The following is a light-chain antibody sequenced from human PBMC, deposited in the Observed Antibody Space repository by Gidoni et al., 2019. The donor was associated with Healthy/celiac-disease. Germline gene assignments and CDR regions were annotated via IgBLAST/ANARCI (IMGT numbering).Light chain of an antibody. V-gene: IGLV3-21*02. J-gene: IGLJ1*01. CDR1: NIGSKS. Sequence: SYVLTQPPSVSVAPGQTARITCGGNNIGSKSVHWYQQKHGQAPVLVVYDDSDRPSGIPERFSGSNSGNTATLTISRVEAGDEADYYCQVWDSSSDHPEVFGTGTKVTVL. CDR2: DDS. CDR3: QVWDSSSDHPEV.